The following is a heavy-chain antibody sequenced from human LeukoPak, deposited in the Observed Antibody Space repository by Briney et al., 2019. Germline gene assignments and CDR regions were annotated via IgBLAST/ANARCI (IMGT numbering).Heavy chain of an antibody. J-gene: IGHJ4*02. CDR2: INSDARST. D-gene: IGHD3-10*01. Sequence: GGSLTLSCAASGFTFSNYWMHWVRQAPGKGLEWVSRINSDARSTSYADSVKGRFTISRDKAKNTLYLQMNSLRAEDTAVYYCAKDRVFELWVEEASPYYFDYWGQGTLVTVSS. CDR1: GFTFSNYW. CDR3: AKDRVFELWVEEASPYYFDY. V-gene: IGHV3-74*01.